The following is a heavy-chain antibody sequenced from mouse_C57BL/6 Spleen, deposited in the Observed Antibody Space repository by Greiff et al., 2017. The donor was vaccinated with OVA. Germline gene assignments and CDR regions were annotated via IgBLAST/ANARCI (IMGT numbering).Heavy chain of an antibody. V-gene: IGHV14-4*01. Sequence: DVKLQESGAELVRPGASVKLSCTASGFTITDDYMHWVKQRPEQGLEWIGWIDPENGDTEYASKFQGKATMTADTSSNTAYLQLSSLTSEDAAVYYCTTPLCYYYGRDWGQGTSVTVSS. CDR3: TTPLCYYYGRD. CDR1: GFTITDDY. CDR2: IDPENGDT. J-gene: IGHJ4*01. D-gene: IGHD1-1*01.